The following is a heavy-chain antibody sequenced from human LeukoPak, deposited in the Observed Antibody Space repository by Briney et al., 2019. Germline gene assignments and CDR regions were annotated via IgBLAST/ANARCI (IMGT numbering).Heavy chain of an antibody. CDR2: IWYDGSNK. Sequence: GRSLRLSCAASGFTFSSYGMHWVRQAPGKGLEWVAVIWYDGSNKYYADSVKGRFTISKDNSKNTLYLQMNSLRAEDTAVYYCAREDYDYVWGSYRHPFDYWGQGTLVTVSP. CDR3: AREDYDYVWGSYRHPFDY. D-gene: IGHD3-16*02. J-gene: IGHJ4*02. V-gene: IGHV3-33*01. CDR1: GFTFSSYG.